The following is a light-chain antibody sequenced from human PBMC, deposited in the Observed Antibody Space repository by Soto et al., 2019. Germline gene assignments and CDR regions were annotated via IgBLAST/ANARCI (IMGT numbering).Light chain of an antibody. CDR3: QQYNNCPRT. Sequence: EIVLTQSPGTLSLSPGERATLSCRASQSVSSSYLAWYQQKPGQAPRLLIYGASTRATGIPARFSGSGSGTEFTLTISSLQSEDFAVYYCQQYNNCPRTFGQGTKVDIK. CDR2: GAS. V-gene: IGKV3-15*01. J-gene: IGKJ1*01. CDR1: QSVSSSY.